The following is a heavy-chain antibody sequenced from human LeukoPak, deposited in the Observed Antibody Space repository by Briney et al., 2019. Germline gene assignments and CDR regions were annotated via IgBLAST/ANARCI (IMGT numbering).Heavy chain of an antibody. CDR2: IWNDGSND. D-gene: IGHD6-13*01. CDR3: ARDPSSKAAAGRGDY. CDR1: GFTFGNFG. J-gene: IGHJ4*02. V-gene: IGHV3-33*01. Sequence: GGSLRLSCVTSGFTFGNFGMYWVRQTPDKGLEWVAVIWNDGSNDDYADSVKGRFTISRDNSKSTLYLQMNSLRAEDAAVYYCARDPSSKAAAGRGDYWGQGTLVTVSS.